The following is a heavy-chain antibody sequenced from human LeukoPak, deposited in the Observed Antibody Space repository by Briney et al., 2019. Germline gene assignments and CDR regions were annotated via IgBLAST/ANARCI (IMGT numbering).Heavy chain of an antibody. D-gene: IGHD3-22*01. J-gene: IGHJ4*02. Sequence: SETLSLTCAVSGYSISSGYYWGWIRQPPGKGLEWIVSIYHSGSIYYSPSLKSRVTISVDTSKNQFSLKLSSVTAADTAVYYCARLTRGMIVVVMIGIDYWGQGTLVTVSS. V-gene: IGHV4-38-2*01. CDR2: IYHSGSI. CDR1: GYSISSGYY. CDR3: ARLTRGMIVVVMIGIDY.